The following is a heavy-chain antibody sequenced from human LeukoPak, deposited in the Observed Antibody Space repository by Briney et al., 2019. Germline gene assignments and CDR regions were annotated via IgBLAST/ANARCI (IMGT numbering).Heavy chain of an antibody. CDR3: AREVYYGSGSPRLDY. CDR1: GFTFSSYD. D-gene: IGHD3-10*01. CDR2: IRYDGSNT. Sequence: SGGSLRLSCAASGFTFSSYDMHWVRQAPGKGLEWVTFIRYDGSNTYYADSVKGRFTFSRDNDKNSLFLQMNSLRAEDTAVYYCAREVYYGSGSPRLDYWGQGTLVAVSS. J-gene: IGHJ4*02. V-gene: IGHV3-30*02.